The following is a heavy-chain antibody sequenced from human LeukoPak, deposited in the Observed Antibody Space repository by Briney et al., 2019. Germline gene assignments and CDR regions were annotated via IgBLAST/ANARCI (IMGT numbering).Heavy chain of an antibody. J-gene: IGHJ4*02. CDR3: ARAGYYYDSSGYYYVDY. CDR1: AFTVSSNY. V-gene: IGHV3-53*01. CDR2: IYSGGST. Sequence: GVSLRLSYAASAFTVSSNYMRWVRQAPGKELEWGSVIYSGGSTYYADSVKGRFTISRDNSKNTLYLQMNSLRAADTAVYYCARAGYYYDSSGYYYVDYWGRGTLVTVSS. D-gene: IGHD3-22*01.